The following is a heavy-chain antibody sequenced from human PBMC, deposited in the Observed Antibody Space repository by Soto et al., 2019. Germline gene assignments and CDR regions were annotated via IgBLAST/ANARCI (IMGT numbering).Heavy chain of an antibody. CDR1: GGTFSSYA. V-gene: IGHV1-69*13. CDR3: ARDPGTGTVGSYYYYGMDV. D-gene: IGHD1-1*01. J-gene: IGHJ6*02. CDR2: IIPIFGTA. Sequence: SVKVSCKASGGTFSSYAISWVRQAPGQGLEWMGGIIPIFGTANYAQKFQGRVTITADESTSTAYMELSSLRSEDTAVYYCARDPGTGTVGSYYYYGMDVWGQGPTVTVSS.